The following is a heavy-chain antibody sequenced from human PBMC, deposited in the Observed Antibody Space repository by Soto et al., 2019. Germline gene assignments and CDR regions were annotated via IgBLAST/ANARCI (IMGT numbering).Heavy chain of an antibody. CDR3: ATLAVAGTGYFDY. Sequence: ASVKVSCKASGGTFSSYAISWVRQAPGQGLEWMGGIIPIFGTANYAQKFQGRVTITADESTSTAYMELSSLRSEDTAVYYCATLAVAGTGYFDYWGQGTLVTVSS. D-gene: IGHD6-19*01. CDR2: IIPIFGTA. J-gene: IGHJ4*02. V-gene: IGHV1-69*13. CDR1: GGTFSSYA.